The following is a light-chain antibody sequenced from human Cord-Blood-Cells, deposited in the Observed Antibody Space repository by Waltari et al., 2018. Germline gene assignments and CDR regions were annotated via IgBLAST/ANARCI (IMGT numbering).Light chain of an antibody. CDR2: DVS. CDR1: SSDVGGYNY. V-gene: IGLV2-14*01. Sequence: QSALTPPASVSGSPGQSLTIPCTGTSSDVGGYNYVPWYHKHPGKAPKLMNYDVSNRPSGVSNRFSGSKSGNTASLTISGLQAEDEADYYCSSYTSSSTVVFGGGTKLTVL. CDR3: SSYTSSSTVV. J-gene: IGLJ2*01.